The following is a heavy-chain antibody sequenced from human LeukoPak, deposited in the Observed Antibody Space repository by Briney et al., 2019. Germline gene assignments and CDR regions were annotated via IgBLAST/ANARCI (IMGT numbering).Heavy chain of an antibody. J-gene: IGHJ4*02. CDR3: VKNWDY. D-gene: IGHD2/OR15-2a*01. V-gene: IGHV3-74*01. CDR1: GFSFSGHW. CDR2: ISPTGSTT. Sequence: GGSLRLSCTASGFSFSGHWMHWARQLPGKGLVWVSRISPTGSTTSYADSVKGRFTVSRDNAKNTLYLQVNNLRAEDTAVYYCVKNWDYWGQGTLVTVSS.